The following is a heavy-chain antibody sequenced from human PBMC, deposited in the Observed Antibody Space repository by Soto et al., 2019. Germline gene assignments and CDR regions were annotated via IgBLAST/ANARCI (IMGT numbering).Heavy chain of an antibody. Sequence: SVKVSCKASGGTFSSYAISWVRQAPGQGLEWMGGIIPIFGTANYAQKFQGRVTITADKSTSTAYVELSSLRSEDTAVYYCARRGYCSSTSCPTDYYYGMDVWGQGTTVTVSS. J-gene: IGHJ6*02. CDR2: IIPIFGTA. CDR3: ARRGYCSSTSCPTDYYYGMDV. CDR1: GGTFSSYA. D-gene: IGHD2-2*01. V-gene: IGHV1-69*06.